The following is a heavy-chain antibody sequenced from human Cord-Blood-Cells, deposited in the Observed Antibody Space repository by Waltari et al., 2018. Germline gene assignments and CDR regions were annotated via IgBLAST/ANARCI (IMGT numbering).Heavy chain of an antibody. CDR1: GGSISSSSYY. CDR2: IYYSGST. J-gene: IGHJ4*02. CDR3: ARSTYQLLYYFDY. V-gene: IGHV4-39*01. D-gene: IGHD2-2*01. Sequence: QLQLQESGPGLVKPSETLSLTCTVSGGSISSSSYYWGWIRQPPGKGLEWIGSIYYSGSTYYNPSLKSRVTISVDTSKSQFSLKLSSVTAADTAVYYCARSTYQLLYYFDYWGQGTLVTVSS.